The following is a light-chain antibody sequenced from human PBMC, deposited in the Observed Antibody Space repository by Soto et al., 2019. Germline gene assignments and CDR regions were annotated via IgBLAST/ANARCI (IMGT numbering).Light chain of an antibody. CDR1: QSVSDY. CDR3: QQRSNWLT. Sequence: EIVLTQSPATLSLSPGERATLSCRASQSVSDYLAWYQQKPGQAPRLLIYDASNRATGIPARFRGSGSGTDFSLTISSLEPEDFAVYYGQQRSNWLTFGGGTKVEIK. CDR2: DAS. J-gene: IGKJ4*01. V-gene: IGKV3-11*01.